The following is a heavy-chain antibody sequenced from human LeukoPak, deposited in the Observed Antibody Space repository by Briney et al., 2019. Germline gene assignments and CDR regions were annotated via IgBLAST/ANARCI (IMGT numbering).Heavy chain of an antibody. V-gene: IGHV4-38-2*02. J-gene: IGHJ5*02. D-gene: IGHD5-12*01. CDR2: IYYSGST. CDR1: AYSISSGYF. CDR3: ARDLLDYSGYQPGGTDP. Sequence: PSETLSLTCTVSAYSISSGYFWGWIRQPPGKGLEWIGSIYYSGSTYYNPSLKSRVTISVDTSKNQFSLKLSSVTAADTAVYYCARDLLDYSGYQPGGTDPWGQGTLVTVSS.